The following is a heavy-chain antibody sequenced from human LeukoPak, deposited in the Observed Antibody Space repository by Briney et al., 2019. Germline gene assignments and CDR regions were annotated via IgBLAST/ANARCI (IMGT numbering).Heavy chain of an antibody. Sequence: SETLSLTCTVSGGSISVYYWSWIRQPPGKGLEWIGYIYNSGSTNYNPSLKSRLAISVDTSKNQFSLKLSSVTAADTAVYYCARDRELGYWGQGTLVTVSS. CDR1: GGSISVYY. V-gene: IGHV4-59*01. J-gene: IGHJ4*02. CDR2: IYNSGST. CDR3: ARDRELGY. D-gene: IGHD3-10*01.